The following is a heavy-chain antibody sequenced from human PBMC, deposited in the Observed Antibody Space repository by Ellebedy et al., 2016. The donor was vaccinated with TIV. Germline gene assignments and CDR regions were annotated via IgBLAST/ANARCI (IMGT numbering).Heavy chain of an antibody. V-gene: IGHV1-69*04. D-gene: IGHD3-10*01. CDR2: IIPILGIA. CDR1: GGTFSTYG. Sequence: ASVKVSCKASGGTFSTYGISWVRQAPGQGLEWMGRIIPILGIANYAQKFQGRVTITADKSTSTAYMELSSLRSEDTAVYYCATTYYYGSGTYSPRDNWFDPWGQGTLVIVSS. J-gene: IGHJ5*02. CDR3: ATTYYYGSGTYSPRDNWFDP.